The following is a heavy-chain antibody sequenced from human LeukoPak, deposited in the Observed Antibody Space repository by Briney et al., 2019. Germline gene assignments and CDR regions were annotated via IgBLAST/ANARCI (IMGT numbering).Heavy chain of an antibody. CDR3: ASPKYTSGPFNY. V-gene: IGHV3-53*01. J-gene: IGHJ4*02. CDR2: IYKAGAT. D-gene: IGHD6-19*01. CDR1: EVPVSTNH. Sequence: GGSLRLSCAASEVPVSTNHVTWVRLAPGKGLEWVSIIYKAGATFYPDSVKGRFSISRDNSKNIVYLQMNSLRAEDTAVYYCASPKYTSGPFNYWGQGTLVTVSS.